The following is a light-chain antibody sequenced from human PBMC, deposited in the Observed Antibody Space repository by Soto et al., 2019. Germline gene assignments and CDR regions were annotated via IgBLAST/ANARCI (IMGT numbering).Light chain of an antibody. Sequence: QSALTQPRSVSGSPGQSVTISCTGTSSDVGAYNYVSWYQQHPGKVPKLMIYDVSRRPSGVPDRFSGSKSGDTASLTISGLQADDEADYYCCSYAGSYTLVFGGGTKVTVL. J-gene: IGLJ3*02. CDR1: SSDVGAYNY. CDR2: DVS. V-gene: IGLV2-11*01. CDR3: CSYAGSYTLV.